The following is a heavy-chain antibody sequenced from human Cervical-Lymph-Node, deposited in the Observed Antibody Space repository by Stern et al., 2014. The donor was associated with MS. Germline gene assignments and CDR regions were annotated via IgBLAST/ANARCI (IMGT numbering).Heavy chain of an antibody. CDR1: GFIFNNYA. V-gene: IGHV3-30-3*01. CDR3: ARGQRGEYFDY. J-gene: IGHJ4*02. CDR2: ISFNGNNK. D-gene: IGHD3-10*01. Sequence: LVESEGGVVQPGRSLRLSCAASGFIFNNYALFWVRQAPGKGLEWVAVISFNGNNKYYAASVQGRFTVSRDNSTNILFLQMNNLTADDTAIYFCARGQRGEYFDYWGQGTLVTVFS.